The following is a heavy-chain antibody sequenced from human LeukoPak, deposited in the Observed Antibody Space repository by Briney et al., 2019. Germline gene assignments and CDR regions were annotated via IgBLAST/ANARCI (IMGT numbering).Heavy chain of an antibody. D-gene: IGHD2-2*01. Sequence: GGSLRLSCAASGFTFSSYSMNWVRQAPGKGLEWVSSISSSSSYIYYADSVKGRFTISRDNAKNSLYLQMNSLRAEDTAVYYCARGGSVVPAAPSDYWGQGTLVTVSS. CDR3: ARGGSVVPAAPSDY. CDR2: ISSSSSYI. CDR1: GFTFSSYS. V-gene: IGHV3-21*01. J-gene: IGHJ4*02.